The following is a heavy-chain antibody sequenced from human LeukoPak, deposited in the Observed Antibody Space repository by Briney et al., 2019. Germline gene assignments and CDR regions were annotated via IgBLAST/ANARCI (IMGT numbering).Heavy chain of an antibody. CDR2: ISAYNGNT. D-gene: IGHD3-16*01. CDR3: ARDGAADPSYYYGMDV. CDR1: GYTFTSYG. Sequence: ASVKVSCKASGYTFTSYGISWVRQAPGQGLEWMGWISAYNGNTNYAQKLQGRVTMTTDTSTSTAYMELRRLSSDDTAVYYCARDGAADPSYYYGMDVWGQGTTVTVSS. J-gene: IGHJ6*02. V-gene: IGHV1-18*01.